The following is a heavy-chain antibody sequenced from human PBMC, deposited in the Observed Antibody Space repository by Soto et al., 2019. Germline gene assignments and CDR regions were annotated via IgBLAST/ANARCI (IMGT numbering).Heavy chain of an antibody. CDR2: LSAIGGST. J-gene: IGHJ4*02. D-gene: IGHD3-22*01. CDR1: GFTFSTYG. V-gene: IGHV3-23*01. Sequence: EVQLLESGGGLVQPGGSLRLSCAASGFTFSTYGMSWVRQAPGKGLEWISGLSAIGGSTYADSVKGRFTISRDNSKNTLYLQMNSLRVEDTAIYYCAKDSGYDSTDWGQGTLVTVSS. CDR3: AKDSGYDSTD.